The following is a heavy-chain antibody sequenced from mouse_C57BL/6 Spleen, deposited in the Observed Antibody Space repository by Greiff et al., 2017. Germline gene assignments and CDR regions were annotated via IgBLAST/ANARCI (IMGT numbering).Heavy chain of an antibody. V-gene: IGHV5-17*01. CDR2: ISSGSSTI. Sequence: EVQGVESGGGLVKPGGSLKLSCAASGFTFSDYGMHWVRQAPAQGLEWVAYISSGSSTIYYADTVKGRFTISRDNAKNTLFLQMTSLRSEDTAMYYWARSTTVVAKYDDAMDYWGQGTSGTVSS. CDR3: ARSTTVVAKYDDAMDY. J-gene: IGHJ4*01. CDR1: GFTFSDYG. D-gene: IGHD1-1*01.